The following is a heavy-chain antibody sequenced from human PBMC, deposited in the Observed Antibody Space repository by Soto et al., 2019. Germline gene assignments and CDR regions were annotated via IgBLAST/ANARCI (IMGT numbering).Heavy chain of an antibody. J-gene: IGHJ5*02. CDR1: GCPISRSSYY. CDR2: IYYSGST. Sequence: QLQLQESGPGLVKPSETLSLTWTVPGCPISRSSYYLGWVRQPPGKGLEWIGSIYYSGSTYYNPSLKSRVTISVDTSKNQFSLKLSSVTAADTAVYYCARHQSHSSSYVDPWGQGTLVTVSS. V-gene: IGHV4-39*01. CDR3: ARHQSHSSSYVDP. D-gene: IGHD6-13*01.